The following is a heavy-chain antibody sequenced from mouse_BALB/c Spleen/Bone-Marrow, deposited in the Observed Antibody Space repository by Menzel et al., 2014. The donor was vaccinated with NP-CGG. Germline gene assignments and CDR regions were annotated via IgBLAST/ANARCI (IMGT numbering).Heavy chain of an antibody. Sequence: LQQSGSELVRPGTSVKLSCKASGYTFTSYWMHWVKQRPGQSLEWIGNIYPFSGSSNYDEKFKSKATLTVDTSSSTAYMQLSSLTSEDSAVYYCTRSPITTVVAETMDCWGQGTSVTVSS. V-gene: IGHV1S22*01. D-gene: IGHD1-1*01. CDR3: TRSPITTVVAETMDC. CDR1: GYTFTSYW. CDR2: IYPFSGSS. J-gene: IGHJ4*01.